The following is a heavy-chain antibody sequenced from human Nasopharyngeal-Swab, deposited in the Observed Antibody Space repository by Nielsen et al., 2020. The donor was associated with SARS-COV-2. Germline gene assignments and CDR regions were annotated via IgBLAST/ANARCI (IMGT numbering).Heavy chain of an antibody. V-gene: IGHV1-18*01. Sequence: ASVKVSCKVSGYTITELSMHWVRQAPGQGLEWMGWISAYNGNTNYAQKLQGRVTMTTDTSTSTAYMELRSLKSDDTAVYYCASSLGYCSSTSCPRGWFDPWGQGTLVTVSS. CDR1: GYTITELS. J-gene: IGHJ5*02. D-gene: IGHD2-2*01. CDR2: ISAYNGNT. CDR3: ASSLGYCSSTSCPRGWFDP.